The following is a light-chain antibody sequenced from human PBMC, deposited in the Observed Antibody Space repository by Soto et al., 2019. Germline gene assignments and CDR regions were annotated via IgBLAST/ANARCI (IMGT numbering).Light chain of an antibody. V-gene: IGKV3-20*01. J-gene: IGKJ2*02. Sequence: ELVLTQSPGTLSLSPGDSVTLSCRASQSVRGSYLAWYQQKPGQAPRLLIYGASSRATGIPGRFCGSGSGTDFTITITSLEPDDFAVYYCHHYDSSVCTFGRGSKLEIK. CDR1: QSVRGSY. CDR3: HHYDSSVCT. CDR2: GAS.